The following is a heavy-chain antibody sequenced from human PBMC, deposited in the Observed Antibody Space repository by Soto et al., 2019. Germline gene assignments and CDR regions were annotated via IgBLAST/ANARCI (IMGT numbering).Heavy chain of an antibody. D-gene: IGHD6-6*01. CDR2: IAWDSNKK. V-gene: IGHV3-9*01. J-gene: IGHJ4*02. Sequence: ELQMVESGGGLVQPGRSLRLSCAASGFTFDDYAMHWVRQAPGKGLEWVSGIAWDSNKKHYADSVKGRFTISRDNAKNSLYLQMDSLKSEDTAVYYCAKGGSFDIWGQGTPVTVSS. CDR3: AKGGSFDI. CDR1: GFTFDDYA.